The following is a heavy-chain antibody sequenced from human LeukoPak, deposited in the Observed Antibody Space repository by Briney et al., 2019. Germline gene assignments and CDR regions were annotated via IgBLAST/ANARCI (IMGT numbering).Heavy chain of an antibody. CDR1: GGSISSYY. D-gene: IGHD2-15*01. CDR2: IYTSGIT. V-gene: IGHV4-4*07. CDR3: AGGSGGATREAFDI. Sequence: SETLSLTCTVSGGSISSYYWSWIRQPAGKGLEWIGRIYTSGITDYNPSLKSRVTMSVDTSKSQFSLRLSSVTAADTAVYYCAGGSGGATREAFDIWGQGTMVTVSS. J-gene: IGHJ3*02.